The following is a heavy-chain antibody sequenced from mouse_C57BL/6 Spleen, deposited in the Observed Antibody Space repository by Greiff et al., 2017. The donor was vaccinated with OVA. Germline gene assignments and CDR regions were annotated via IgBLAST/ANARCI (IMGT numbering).Heavy chain of an antibody. D-gene: IGHD1-1*01. J-gene: IGHJ4*01. V-gene: IGHV1-9*01. Sequence: VKLQESGAELMKPGASVKLSCKATGYTFTGYWIEWVKQRPGHGLEWIGEILPGSGSTNYNEKFKGKATFTADTSSNTAYMQLSSLTTEDSAIYYCARRGGYCYGSSSYAMDYWGQGTSVTVSS. CDR1: GYTFTGYW. CDR3: ARRGGYCYGSSSYAMDY. CDR2: ILPGSGST.